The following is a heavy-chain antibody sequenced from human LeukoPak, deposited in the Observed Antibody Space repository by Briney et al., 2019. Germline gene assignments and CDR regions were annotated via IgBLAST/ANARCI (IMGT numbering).Heavy chain of an antibody. Sequence: GGSLRLSCAASGFTFDDYGMSWVRQAPGKGLEWVSGINWNGGSTGYADSVKGRFTISRDNSKNTLYLQMNSLRAEDTAVYYCARDQYYYDSSGYYLDYWGQGTLVTVSS. CDR3: ARDQYYYDSSGYYLDY. CDR1: GFTFDDYG. D-gene: IGHD3-22*01. V-gene: IGHV3-20*04. CDR2: INWNGGST. J-gene: IGHJ4*02.